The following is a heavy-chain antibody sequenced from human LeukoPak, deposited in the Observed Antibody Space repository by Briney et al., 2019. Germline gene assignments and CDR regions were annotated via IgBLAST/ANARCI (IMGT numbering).Heavy chain of an antibody. D-gene: IGHD5-18*01. V-gene: IGHV3-48*02. J-gene: IGHJ3*02. CDR3: ALGYSYGFSDAFDI. CDR1: GFTFNIYS. Sequence: GGSLRLSCAASGFTFNIYSMNWVRQAPGKGLEWVSYIGPGSNTIFYADSVKGRFTISRDNAKSSLFLQMNSLRDEDTAVYYCALGYSYGFSDAFDIWGQGTMVTVSS. CDR2: IGPGSNTI.